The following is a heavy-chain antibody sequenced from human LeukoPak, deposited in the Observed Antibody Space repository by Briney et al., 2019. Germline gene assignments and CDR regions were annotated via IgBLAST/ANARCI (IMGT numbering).Heavy chain of an antibody. CDR3: ARGYVVVPAAIWISAGGY. Sequence: VSVSCAASGFTLTGYYMRWVRQAPGQGLEWMGWINPNSGGTNYAQTVQGRVTITRDTSISTAYMELSRLRSENTAVYACARGYVVVPAAIWISAGGYWGQGALVTVSS. CDR2: INPNSGGT. CDR1: GFTLTGYY. V-gene: IGHV1-2*02. D-gene: IGHD2-2*02. J-gene: IGHJ4*02.